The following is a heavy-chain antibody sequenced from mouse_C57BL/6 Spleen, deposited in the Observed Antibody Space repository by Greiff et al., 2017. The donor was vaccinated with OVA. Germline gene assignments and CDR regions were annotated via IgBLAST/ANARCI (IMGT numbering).Heavy chain of an antibody. CDR1: GYTFTDYY. CDR2: INPNNGGT. J-gene: IGHJ2*01. D-gene: IGHD1-1*01. V-gene: IGHV1-26*01. CDR3: ARGGYYGGGYFDY. Sequence: EVQLQQSGPELVKPGASVKISCKASGYTFTDYYMNWVKQSHGKSLEWIGDINPNNGGTSYNQKFKGKATLTVDKSSSTAYMELRSLTSEDSAVYYCARGGYYGGGYFDYWGQGTTLTVSS.